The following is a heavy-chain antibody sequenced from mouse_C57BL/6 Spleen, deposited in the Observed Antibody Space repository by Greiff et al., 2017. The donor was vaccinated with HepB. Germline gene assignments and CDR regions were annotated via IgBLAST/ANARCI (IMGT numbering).Heavy chain of an antibody. Sequence: EVQRVESGGGLVKPGGSLKLSCAASGFTFSDYGMHWVRQAPEKGLEWVAYISSGSSTIYYADTVKGRFTISRDNAKNTLFLQMTSLRSEDTAMYYCARQVTTVVDYFDYWGQGTTLTVSS. CDR3: ARQVTTVVDYFDY. V-gene: IGHV5-17*01. J-gene: IGHJ2*01. D-gene: IGHD1-1*01. CDR2: ISSGSSTI. CDR1: GFTFSDYG.